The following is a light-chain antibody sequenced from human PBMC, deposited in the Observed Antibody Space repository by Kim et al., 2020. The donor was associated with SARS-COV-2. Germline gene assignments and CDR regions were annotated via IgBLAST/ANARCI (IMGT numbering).Light chain of an antibody. V-gene: IGLV3-19*01. CDR1: SLRSYY. CDR3: NSRDSSGNREV. Sequence: ALGQTVRITCQGDSLRSYYASWYQQKPGQAPVLVIYGKNNRPSGIPDRFSGSSSGNTASLTITGAQAEDEADYYCNSRDSSGNREVFGTGTKVTVL. J-gene: IGLJ1*01. CDR2: GKN.